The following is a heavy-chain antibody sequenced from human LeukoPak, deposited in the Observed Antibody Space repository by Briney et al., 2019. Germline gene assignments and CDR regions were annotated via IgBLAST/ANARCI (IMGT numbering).Heavy chain of an antibody. J-gene: IGHJ4*02. CDR1: GGSFSGYY. Sequence: SETLSLTCAVYGGSFSGYYWSWIRQPPGKGLEWIGEINHSGSTNYNPSLKSRVTISVDTSKNQFSPKLSSVTAADTAVYYCARDWSSGYNYWGQGTLVTVSS. CDR3: ARDWSSGYNY. CDR2: INHSGST. D-gene: IGHD3-22*01. V-gene: IGHV4-34*01.